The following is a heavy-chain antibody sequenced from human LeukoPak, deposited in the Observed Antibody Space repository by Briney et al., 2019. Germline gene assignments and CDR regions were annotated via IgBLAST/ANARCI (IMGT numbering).Heavy chain of an antibody. CDR2: ISGSGGST. J-gene: IGHJ5*02. CDR3: AKDLEGLGRFLEWLSVGIDP. CDR1: GFTFSSYA. D-gene: IGHD3-3*01. Sequence: GGSLRLSCAASGFTFSSYAMSWVRQAPGKGLEWVSAISGSGGSTYYADSVKGRFTISRDNSKNTLYLQMNSLRAEDTAVYYCAKDLEGLGRFLEWLSVGIDPWGQGTLVTVSS. V-gene: IGHV3-23*01.